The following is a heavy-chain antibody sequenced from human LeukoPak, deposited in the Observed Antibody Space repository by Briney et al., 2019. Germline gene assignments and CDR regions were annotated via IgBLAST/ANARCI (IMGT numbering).Heavy chain of an antibody. CDR1: GFTFGDYA. CDR3: ARETPVFLCFDY. CDR2: IRSKAYGGTT. D-gene: IGHD2/OR15-2a*01. J-gene: IGHJ4*02. V-gene: IGHV3-49*04. Sequence: GGSLRLSCTASGFTFGDYAMSWVRQAPGKGLEWVGFIRSKAYGGTTEYAASVKGRFTISRDDSKSIAYLQMNSLRAEDTAVYYCARETPVFLCFDYWGQGTLVTVSS.